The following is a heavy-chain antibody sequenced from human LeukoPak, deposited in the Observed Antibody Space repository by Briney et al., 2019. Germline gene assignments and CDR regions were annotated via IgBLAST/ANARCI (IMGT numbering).Heavy chain of an antibody. CDR2: IYTRVT. J-gene: IGHJ4*02. Sequence: SQTLSLTCTVPDGSISSGNSYWSWIRQPAGKGLEWIGHIYTRVTSYYPSLKSRVTISVDTSKNQFSLNLSSMTAADTAVYYCARDSLYNFWSGYYHTTYYFDFWGQGPLVTVSS. V-gene: IGHV4-61*09. D-gene: IGHD3-3*01. CDR1: DGSISSGNSY. CDR3: ARDSLYNFWSGYYHTTYYFDF.